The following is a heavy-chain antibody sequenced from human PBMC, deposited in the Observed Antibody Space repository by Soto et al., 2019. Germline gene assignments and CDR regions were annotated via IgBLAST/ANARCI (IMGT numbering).Heavy chain of an antibody. CDR2: IWYDGSNK. J-gene: IGHJ5*02. CDR1: GFTFSSYG. V-gene: IGHV3-33*01. Sequence: GGSLRLSCAASGFTFSSYGMHWVRQAPGKGLEWVAVIWYDGSNKYYADSVKGRFTISRDNSKNTLYLQMNSLRAEDTAVYYCARDKRRTKQWLVLGWFDPWGQGTLVTVSS. D-gene: IGHD6-19*01. CDR3: ARDKRRTKQWLVLGWFDP.